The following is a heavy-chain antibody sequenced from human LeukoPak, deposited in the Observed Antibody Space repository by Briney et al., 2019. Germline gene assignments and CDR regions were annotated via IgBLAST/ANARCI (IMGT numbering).Heavy chain of an antibody. CDR1: GYTFTSYG. D-gene: IGHD3-22*01. CDR2: ISAYNGNT. V-gene: IGHV1-18*01. CDR3: ASSRTDHYDSSGLLFDY. Sequence: SVKVSCKASGYTFTSYGISWVRQAPGQGLEWMGWISAYNGNTNYAQKLQGRVTMTTDTSTSTAYMELRSLRSDDTAVYYCASSRTDHYDSSGLLFDYWGQGTLVTVSS. J-gene: IGHJ4*02.